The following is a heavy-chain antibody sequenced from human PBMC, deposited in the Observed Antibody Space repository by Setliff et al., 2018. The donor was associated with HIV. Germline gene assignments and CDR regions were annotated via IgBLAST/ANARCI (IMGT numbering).Heavy chain of an antibody. J-gene: IGHJ3*01. CDR3: ANPHVGGAFDV. D-gene: IGHD3-10*01. Sequence: ASVKVSCKASGYKFTSYYIHWVRQAPGQGLEWMGIINPSIVSTTYAEKFQGRVAMTRDTSTGTVYMELSSLKSEDSAVYYCANPHVGGAFDVWGQGTAVTVS. V-gene: IGHV1-46*01. CDR1: GYKFTSYY. CDR2: INPSIVST.